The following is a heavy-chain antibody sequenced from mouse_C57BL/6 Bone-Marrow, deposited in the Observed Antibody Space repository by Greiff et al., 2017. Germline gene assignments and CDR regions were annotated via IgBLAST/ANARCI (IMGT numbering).Heavy chain of an antibody. CDR2: ISSGGSYT. Sequence: VKLQESGGDLVKPGGSLKLSCAASGFTFSSYGMSWVRQTPDKRLEWVATISSGGSYTYYPDSVKGRFTISRDNAKNTLYLQMSSLKSEDTAMYYCARHGNYVPYYATDYWGQGTSVTVSS. CDR1: GFTFSSYG. D-gene: IGHD1-1*01. J-gene: IGHJ4*01. V-gene: IGHV5-6*01. CDR3: ARHGNYVPYYATDY.